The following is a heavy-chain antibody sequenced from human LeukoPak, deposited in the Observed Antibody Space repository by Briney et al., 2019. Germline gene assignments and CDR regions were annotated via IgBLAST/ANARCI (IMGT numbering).Heavy chain of an antibody. CDR1: GFTFDDYA. Sequence: GRSLRLSCAASGFTFDDYAMHWVRQAPGKGLEWVSSISWNSGSIGYADSVKGRFTISRNNAKKFVYLQMNSLRDEDTALYYCAKDVYYYGAGSYPPYYYGMGVWGQGTTVSVSS. CDR3: AKDVYYYGAGSYPPYYYGMGV. V-gene: IGHV3-9*01. J-gene: IGHJ6*02. CDR2: ISWNSGSI. D-gene: IGHD3-10*01.